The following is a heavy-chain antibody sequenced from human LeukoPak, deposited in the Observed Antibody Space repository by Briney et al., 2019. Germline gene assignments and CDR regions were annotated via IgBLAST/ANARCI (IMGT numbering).Heavy chain of an antibody. Sequence: PGGSLRLSCAASGFTFSTYGMHWVRQAPGKGLEWVAFIRADGSEKYYAATVKGQITISRDNSKKTLYLKMNSLRAGDTAVYYCAKDLYRSGFYPTTFDYWGQGTLVTVSS. CDR2: IRADGSEK. CDR1: GFTFSTYG. D-gene: IGHD6-19*01. V-gene: IGHV3-30*02. CDR3: AKDLYRSGFYPTTFDY. J-gene: IGHJ4*02.